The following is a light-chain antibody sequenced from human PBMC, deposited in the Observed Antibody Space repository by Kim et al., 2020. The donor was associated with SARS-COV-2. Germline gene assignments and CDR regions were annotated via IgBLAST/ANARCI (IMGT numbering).Light chain of an antibody. CDR3: AARDDSLNGLV. Sequence: GQSVTVSCSGSSPNIGSNTVNWYQQLPGTAPKLLIYSNNQRPSGVPDRCSGSKSGTSASLAISGLQSEDEADYYCAARDDSLNGLVFGGGTKLTVL. CDR1: SPNIGSNT. J-gene: IGLJ2*01. CDR2: SNN. V-gene: IGLV1-44*01.